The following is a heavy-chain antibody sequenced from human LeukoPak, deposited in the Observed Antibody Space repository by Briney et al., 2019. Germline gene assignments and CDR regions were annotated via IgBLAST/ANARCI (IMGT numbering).Heavy chain of an antibody. Sequence: SETLSLTCTVSGGSISSGSYFWSWIRQPAGKGLEWIGRIHTSGSTTYNPSLESRVTISVDTSRDQFSLKLSSVTAADTAVYYCARDLNYYFYMDVWGKGTTVTVSS. CDR1: GGSISSGSYF. CDR3: ARDLNYYFYMDV. CDR2: IHTSGST. V-gene: IGHV4-61*02. J-gene: IGHJ6*03.